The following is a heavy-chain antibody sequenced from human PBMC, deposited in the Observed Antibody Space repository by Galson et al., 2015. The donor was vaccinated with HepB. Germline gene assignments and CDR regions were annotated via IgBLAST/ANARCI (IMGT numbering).Heavy chain of an antibody. CDR3: AREYIVVVPAAIYGDYYYGMDA. D-gene: IGHD2-2*01. CDR2: ISYDGSNK. CDR1: GFTFSSYA. J-gene: IGHJ6*02. V-gene: IGHV3-30*04. Sequence: SLRLSCAASGFTFSSYAMHWVRQAPGKGLEWVAVISYDGSNKYYADSVKGRFTISRDNSKNTLYLQMNSLRAEDTAVYYCAREYIVVVPAAIYGDYYYGMDAWGQGTTVTVSS.